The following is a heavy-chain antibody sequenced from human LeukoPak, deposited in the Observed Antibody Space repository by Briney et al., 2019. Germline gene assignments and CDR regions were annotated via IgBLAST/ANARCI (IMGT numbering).Heavy chain of an antibody. CDR2: INHSGST. CDR1: GGSFSGYY. J-gene: IGHJ4*02. D-gene: IGHD3-9*01. V-gene: IGHV4-34*01. CDR3: ARGRVDIXTGYPAASXDY. Sequence: SETLSLTCAVYGGSFSGYYWSWIRQPPGKGLEWIGEINHSGSTNYNPSLKSRVTISVDTSKNQFSLKLSSVTAADTAVYYCARGRVDIXTGYPAASXDYWGQGTLVTVSS.